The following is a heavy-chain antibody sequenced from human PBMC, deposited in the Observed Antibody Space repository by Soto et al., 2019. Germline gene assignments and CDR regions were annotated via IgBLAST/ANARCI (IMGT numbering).Heavy chain of an antibody. J-gene: IGHJ4*02. V-gene: IGHV4-30-2*01. D-gene: IGHD5-12*01. CDR2: IYHSGST. CDR1: DGSISSGGYS. CDR3: AAGGGLPRYY. Sequence: SETLSLTCTVSDGSISSGGYSWSWIRQPPGKGLEWIGYIYHSGSTYYNPSLKSRVTISVDRSKSQFSLKLSSVTAADTAVYYCAAGGGLPRYYWGQGTLVTVSS.